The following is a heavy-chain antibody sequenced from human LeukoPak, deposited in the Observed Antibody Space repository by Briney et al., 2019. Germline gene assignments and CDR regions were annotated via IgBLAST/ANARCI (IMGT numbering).Heavy chain of an antibody. CDR1: GFTFSSYA. CDR3: ARGNDYGDYALDDY. V-gene: IGHV3-64*01. Sequence: PGGSLRLSCAASGFTFSSYAMHWVRQAPGKGLEYVSAISSNGGSTYYANSVKGRFTISRDNSKNTLYLQINSLRAEDTAVYYCARGNDYGDYALDDYWGQGTVVTVSS. CDR2: ISSNGGST. D-gene: IGHD4-17*01. J-gene: IGHJ4*02.